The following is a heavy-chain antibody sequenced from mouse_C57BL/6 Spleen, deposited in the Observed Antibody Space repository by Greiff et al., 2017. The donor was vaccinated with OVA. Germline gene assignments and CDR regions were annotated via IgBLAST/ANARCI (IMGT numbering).Heavy chain of an antibody. CDR1: GYTFTDYE. V-gene: IGHV1-15*01. Sequence: VQLQESGAELVRPGASVTLSCKASGYTFTDYEMHWVKQTPVHGLEWIGAIDPETGGTAYNQKFKGKAILTADKSSSTAYMELRSLTSEDSAVYYCTRRWFAYWGQGTLVTVSA. J-gene: IGHJ3*01. CDR3: TRRWFAY. CDR2: IDPETGGT.